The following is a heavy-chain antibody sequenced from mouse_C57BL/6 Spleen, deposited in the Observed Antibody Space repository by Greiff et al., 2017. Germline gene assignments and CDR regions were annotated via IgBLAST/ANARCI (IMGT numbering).Heavy chain of an antibody. V-gene: IGHV1-39*01. J-gene: IGHJ1*03. Sequence: VQLQQSGPELVKPGASVKISCKASGYSFTDYNMNWVKQSNGKSLEWIGVINPNYGTTSYNQKFKGKATLTVDQSSSTAYMQLNSLTSEDSAVYYCGIITTVVDWYFDVWGTGTTVTVSS. CDR2: INPNYGTT. D-gene: IGHD1-1*01. CDR1: GYSFTDYN. CDR3: GIITTVVDWYFDV.